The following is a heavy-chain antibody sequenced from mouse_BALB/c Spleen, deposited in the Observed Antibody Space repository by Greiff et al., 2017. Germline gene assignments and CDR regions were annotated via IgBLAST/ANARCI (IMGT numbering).Heavy chain of an antibody. CDR2: IWAGGST. CDR3: DRVSSGFSYYAMDY. CDR1: GFSLTSYG. J-gene: IGHJ4*01. Sequence: VQLQQSGPGPVAPSQSLSITCTVSGFSLTSYGLHWVRQPPGKGLAWLGVIWAGGSTNYNSALMSRLGISKDNSKSQVFLKMNSLQTDDTAMYCCDRVSSGFSYYAMDYWGEGASVTVSS. V-gene: IGHV2-9*02. D-gene: IGHD3-1*01.